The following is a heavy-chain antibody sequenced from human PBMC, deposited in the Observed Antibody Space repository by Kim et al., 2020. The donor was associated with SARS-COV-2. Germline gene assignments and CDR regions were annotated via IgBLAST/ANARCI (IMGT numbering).Heavy chain of an antibody. CDR1: GFTFSSYA. CDR2: ISGSGGST. J-gene: IGHJ5*02. Sequence: GGSLRLSCAASGFTFSSYAMSWVRQAPGKGLEWVSAISGSGGSTYYADSVKGRFTISRDNSKNTLYLQMNSLRAEDTAVYYCAAPYVWGSYRPLDPWGQGTLVTVSS. D-gene: IGHD3-16*02. CDR3: AAPYVWGSYRPLDP. V-gene: IGHV3-23*01.